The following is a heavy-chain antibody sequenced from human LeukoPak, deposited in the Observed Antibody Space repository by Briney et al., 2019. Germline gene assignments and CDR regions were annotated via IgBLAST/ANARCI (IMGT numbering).Heavy chain of an antibody. CDR2: INTNTGNP. J-gene: IGHJ5*02. D-gene: IGHD2-2*01. V-gene: IGHV7-4-1*02. Sequence: ASVKVSCKASGYTFTTYPVNWVRQAPGQGLEWMGWINTNTGNPTYAQGFTGRFVFSLDTSVSTAYLHISSLKSEDTAVYYCARGGGLYRYCSSTSCYDTWGQGTLVTVSS. CDR3: ARGGGLYRYCSSTSCYDT. CDR1: GYTFTTYP.